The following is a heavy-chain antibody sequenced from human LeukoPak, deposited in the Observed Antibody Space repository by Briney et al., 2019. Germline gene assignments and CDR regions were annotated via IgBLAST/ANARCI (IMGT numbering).Heavy chain of an antibody. Sequence: PGGSLRLSCAASGFTFSSYGMSWVRQAPGKGLEWVSAISGSGGSTYYADSVKGRFTISRDNSKNTLYLQMNSLRAEDTAVYYCAKNPIAAAGWYWFDPWGQGTLVTVSS. D-gene: IGHD6-13*01. CDR2: ISGSGGST. J-gene: IGHJ5*02. V-gene: IGHV3-23*01. CDR3: AKNPIAAAGWYWFDP. CDR1: GFTFSSYG.